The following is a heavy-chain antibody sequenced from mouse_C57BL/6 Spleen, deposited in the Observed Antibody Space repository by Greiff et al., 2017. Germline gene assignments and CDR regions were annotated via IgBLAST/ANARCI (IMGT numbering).Heavy chain of an antibody. CDR2: IYPSDSET. J-gene: IGHJ2*01. Sequence: QVQLQQPGAELVRPGSSVKLSCKASGYTFTSYWMDWVKQRPGQGLDWIGNIYPSDSETHYTQKFKDKATLTVDKSSSTAYMQRSSLTSEDSAVYYCARVDYHYYFDYWGQGTTLTVSS. D-gene: IGHD5-5*01. CDR3: ARVDYHYYFDY. V-gene: IGHV1-61*01. CDR1: GYTFTSYW.